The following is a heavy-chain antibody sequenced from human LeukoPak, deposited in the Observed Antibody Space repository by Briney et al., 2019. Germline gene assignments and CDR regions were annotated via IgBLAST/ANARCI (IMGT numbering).Heavy chain of an antibody. CDR1: GFTFSSYE. J-gene: IGHJ4*02. CDR3: ARDLPYENFDY. D-gene: IGHD2-8*01. Sequence: GGSLRLSCAASGFTFSSYEMNWVRQAPGKGLEWVSYISSSGSTIYYADSVKGRFTISRDNAKNSLYLQMNSLRAEDTAVYYCARDLPYENFDYWGQGTLVTVSS. CDR2: ISSSGSTI. V-gene: IGHV3-48*03.